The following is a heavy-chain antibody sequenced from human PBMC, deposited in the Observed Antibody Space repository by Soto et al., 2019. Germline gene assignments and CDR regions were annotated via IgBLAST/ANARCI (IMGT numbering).Heavy chain of an antibody. CDR1: GFTFSSYA. CDR2: ISGSGGST. Sequence: GGSLRLSCAASGFTFSSYAMSWVRQAPGKGLEWVSAISGSGGSTYYADSVKGRFTISRDNSKNTLYLQMNSLRAEDTAVYYCAKERRGNWNYGFDAFDIWGQGTMVTVSS. CDR3: AKERRGNWNYGFDAFDI. V-gene: IGHV3-23*01. D-gene: IGHD1-7*01. J-gene: IGHJ3*02.